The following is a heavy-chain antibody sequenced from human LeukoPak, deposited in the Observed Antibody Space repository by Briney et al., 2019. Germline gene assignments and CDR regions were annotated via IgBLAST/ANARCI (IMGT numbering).Heavy chain of an antibody. CDR2: IHYSGST. Sequence: KTSETLSLTCTVSGGSISTYYWSWIRQPPGKGLEWIGYIHYSGSTKYNPSLKSRVTILVDTSKNQFSLKLTSVTAADTAVYYCARDLYGYGGFFDYWGQGTLVTVSS. D-gene: IGHD5-18*01. V-gene: IGHV4-59*01. CDR1: GGSISTYY. J-gene: IGHJ4*02. CDR3: ARDLYGYGGFFDY.